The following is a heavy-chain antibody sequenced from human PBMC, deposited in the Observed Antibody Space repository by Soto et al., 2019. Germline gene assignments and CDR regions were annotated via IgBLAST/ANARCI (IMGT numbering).Heavy chain of an antibody. Sequence: QVQLVESGGGVVQPGRSLRLSCAASGFTFNTYAMHWVRQAPGKGLEWVAVISYDGRNKYYTESAKGRFSISRDNSKNTLYLQMSSLRAEDTAVYYCGRSIGVAGHYFDYWGQGTLVTVCS. CDR2: ISYDGRNK. CDR1: GFTFNTYA. V-gene: IGHV3-30*04. CDR3: GRSIGVAGHYFDY. J-gene: IGHJ4*02. D-gene: IGHD6-19*01.